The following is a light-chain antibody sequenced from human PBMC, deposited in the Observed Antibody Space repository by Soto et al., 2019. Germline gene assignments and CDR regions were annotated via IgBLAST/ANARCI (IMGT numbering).Light chain of an antibody. CDR3: QQYGSSGT. CDR1: QSVSNNY. V-gene: IGKV3-20*01. Sequence: VLTLSPSSLSLSPGERATLSCRASQSVSNNYLAWYQQKPGQAPRLLIYGASNRATGIPDRFSGSGSGTDFTLTISRLEPEDFAVYYCQQYGSSGTFGQACKVDIK. CDR2: GAS. J-gene: IGKJ1*01.